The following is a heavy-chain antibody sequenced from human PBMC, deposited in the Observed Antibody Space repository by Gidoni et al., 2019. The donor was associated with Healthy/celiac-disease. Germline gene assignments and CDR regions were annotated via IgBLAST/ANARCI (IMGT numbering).Heavy chain of an antibody. D-gene: IGHD5-18*01. Sequence: VQLPESGPRLVKPSATLSLPCPVSGGSISSYYWSWIRQPAGKGLEWIGRIYTSGSTNYNPSLKSRVTMSVDTSKNQFSLKLSSVTAADTAVYYCARVPYSYPDAFDIWGQGTMVTVSS. V-gene: IGHV4-4*07. CDR2: IYTSGST. CDR1: GGSISSYY. J-gene: IGHJ3*02. CDR3: ARVPYSYPDAFDI.